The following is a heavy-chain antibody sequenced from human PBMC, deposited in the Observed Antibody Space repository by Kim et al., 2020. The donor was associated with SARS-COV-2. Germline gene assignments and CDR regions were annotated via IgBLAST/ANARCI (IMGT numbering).Heavy chain of an antibody. CDR3: ARHSTGTTNYYFYYMDV. J-gene: IGHJ6*03. V-gene: IGHV4-39*01. CDR1: GGSISDSSYY. Sequence: SETLSLTCTVSGGSISDSSYYWGWIRQPPGKGLEWIGTIYYSGSTYHNPSLKSRVTISVDTSKNQFSLKLSSVTAADTAVYSCARHSTGTTNYYFYYMDVWGKGTTVTVSS. D-gene: IGHD1-1*01. CDR2: IYYSGST.